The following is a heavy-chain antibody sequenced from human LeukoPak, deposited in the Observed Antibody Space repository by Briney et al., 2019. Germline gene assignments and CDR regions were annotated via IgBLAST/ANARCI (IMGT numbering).Heavy chain of an antibody. V-gene: IGHV4-34*01. D-gene: IGHD5-24*01. CDR3: GGLQTNSQH. CDR2: INHRGNT. Sequence: PSETLSLTCAVYGGSFSDYYWTWIRQSPGKGLEWIGEINHRGNTNYNSSLKSRVTISVDTSKNQFSLKLSSVTAADTALYYCGGLQTNSQHWGQGTLVTVSS. CDR1: GGSFSDYY. J-gene: IGHJ1*01.